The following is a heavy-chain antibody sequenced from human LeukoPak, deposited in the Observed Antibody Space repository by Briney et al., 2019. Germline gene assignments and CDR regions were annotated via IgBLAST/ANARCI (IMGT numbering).Heavy chain of an antibody. V-gene: IGHV4-59*08. CDR3: ARNSCSGGSCYSVSSWFDP. J-gene: IGHJ5*02. Sequence: SETLSLTCTVSGGSISSYYWSWIRQPPGKGLEWIGYIYYSGSTSYNPSLKSRVTISVDTSKNQFSLKLSSVTAADTAVYYCARNSCSGGSCYSVSSWFDPWGQGTLVTVSS. CDR2: IYYSGST. CDR1: GGSISSYY. D-gene: IGHD2-15*01.